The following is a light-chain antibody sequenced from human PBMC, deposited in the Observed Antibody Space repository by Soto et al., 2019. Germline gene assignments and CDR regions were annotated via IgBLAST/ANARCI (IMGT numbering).Light chain of an antibody. CDR3: QQYYSTPFT. CDR2: WAS. Sequence: DNVMTQSPDSLAVSLGERATINCKSSQSVLYSSKNQSYLAWYQQKPGQSPKLLIYWASTRQSGVPDRFSGSGSGTDFTLTISSLQAEDVAVYYCQQYYSTPFTFGGGTKVEIK. J-gene: IGKJ4*01. CDR1: QSVLYSSKNQSY. V-gene: IGKV4-1*01.